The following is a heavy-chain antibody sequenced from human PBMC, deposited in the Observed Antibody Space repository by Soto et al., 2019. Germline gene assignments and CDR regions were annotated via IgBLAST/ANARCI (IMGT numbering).Heavy chain of an antibody. D-gene: IGHD5-18*01. V-gene: IGHV4-30-4*01. CDR1: GGSISSGDYY. Sequence: QVQLQESGPGLVKPSQTLSLTCTVSGGSISSGDYYWSWIRQPPGKGLEWIGYIYYSGSTYYNPSLKSRVTISVDRSKNQFSLELSSVTAADTAVYYCARGVPRGYSYGLFDYWGQGTLVTVSS. CDR3: ARGVPRGYSYGLFDY. J-gene: IGHJ4*02. CDR2: IYYSGST.